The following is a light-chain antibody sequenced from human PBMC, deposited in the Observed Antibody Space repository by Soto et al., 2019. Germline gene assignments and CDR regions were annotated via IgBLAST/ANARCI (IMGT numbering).Light chain of an antibody. CDR1: QSVSSSY. CDR2: AAS. Sequence: EIVLTQSPGTLSLSPGERATLSCRASQSVSSSYLAWYQQKPGQAPRLLIYAASSRATGIPDTLSGSGSGTDFTLTISRLEPEDFAVYYCQQYSSSPMYTFGQGTKLEIK. V-gene: IGKV3-20*01. CDR3: QQYSSSPMYT. J-gene: IGKJ2*01.